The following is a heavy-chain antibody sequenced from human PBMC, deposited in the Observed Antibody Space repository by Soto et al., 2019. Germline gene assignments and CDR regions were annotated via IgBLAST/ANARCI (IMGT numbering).Heavy chain of an antibody. CDR1: GQSFSGHS. V-gene: IGHV4-34*01. D-gene: IGHD1-1*01. Sequence: QVQLQQWXAGLXXXXETLSLSCAVYGQSFSGHSWAWIRQPPGKGLEWIGEISESGSTYYNPSLKSRVTISTDTSKNQFSLKLNSVTAADTAAYFCARGSGIVALPGELEDVNYDFWGQGTLVNVSS. CDR3: ARGSGIVALPGELEDVNYDF. CDR2: ISESGST. J-gene: IGHJ4*02.